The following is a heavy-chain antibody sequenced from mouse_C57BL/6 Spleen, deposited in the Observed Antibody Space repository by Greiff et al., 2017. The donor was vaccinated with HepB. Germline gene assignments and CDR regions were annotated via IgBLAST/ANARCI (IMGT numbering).Heavy chain of an antibody. CDR3: ARGFYDYAMDY. CDR2: INPSSGYT. V-gene: IGHV1-7*01. D-gene: IGHD2-12*01. J-gene: IGHJ4*01. Sequence: VQVVESGAELAKPGASVKLSCKASGYTFTSYWMHWVKQRPGQGLEWIGYINPSSGYTKYNQKFKDKATLTADKSSSTAYMQLSSLTYEDSAVYYCARGFYDYAMDYWGQGTSVTVSS. CDR1: GYTFTSYW.